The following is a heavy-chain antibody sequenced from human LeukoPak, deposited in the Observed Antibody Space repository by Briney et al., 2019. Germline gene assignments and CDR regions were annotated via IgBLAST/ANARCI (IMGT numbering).Heavy chain of an antibody. CDR2: ISNSGSTI. J-gene: IGHJ4*02. Sequence: GGSLRLSCAASGFTFSSYIMNWVRQAPGKGLEWLSYISNSGSTIYYADSVQGRFSISRDNAKNSLWLQMSSLRAEDTAVYYCARGRGSCSGGTCYVDFWGQGTLVTVSS. V-gene: IGHV3-48*01. D-gene: IGHD2-15*01. CDR1: GFTFSSYI. CDR3: ARGRGSCSGGTCYVDF.